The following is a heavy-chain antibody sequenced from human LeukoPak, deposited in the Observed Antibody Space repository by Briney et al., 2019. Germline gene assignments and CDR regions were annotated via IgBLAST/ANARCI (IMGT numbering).Heavy chain of an antibody. Sequence: ASVKVSCKASGYTFTSYDINWVRQAPGQGLEWMGWINPNSGGTNYAQKFQGRVTMTRDTSISTAYVELSRLRSDDTAVYYCARDLSSGLFDYWGQGTLVTVSS. CDR3: ARDLSSGLFDY. J-gene: IGHJ4*02. CDR2: INPNSGGT. V-gene: IGHV1-2*02. CDR1: GYTFTSYD. D-gene: IGHD6-19*01.